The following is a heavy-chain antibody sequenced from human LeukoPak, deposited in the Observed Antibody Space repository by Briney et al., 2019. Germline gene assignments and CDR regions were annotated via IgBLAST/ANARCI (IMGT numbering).Heavy chain of an antibody. V-gene: IGHV3-23*01. J-gene: IGHJ4*02. Sequence: GGSLRLSCSASGFTFSKYAMSWVRQAPGKGLEWVSTVNDRGTGTYYADSVKGRFTISRDNSKNTLSLQMISLRAEDTALYYCAKAELGVDTFFDYWGQGTLVTVSS. CDR3: AKAELGVDTFFDY. CDR2: VNDRGTGT. D-gene: IGHD3-3*01. CDR1: GFTFSKYA.